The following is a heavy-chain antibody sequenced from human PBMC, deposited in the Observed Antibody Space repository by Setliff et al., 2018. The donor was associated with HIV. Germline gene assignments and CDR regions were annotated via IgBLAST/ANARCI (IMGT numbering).Heavy chain of an antibody. CDR2: IKSKTDGGKT. V-gene: IGHV3-15*01. CDR3: AREDRIAPATRNYYYFGMDV. D-gene: IGHD6-13*01. Sequence: GSLRLSCAGTGLSFSNAWLTWVRQAPGKGLEWVARIKSKTDGGKTDYAAAVKGRFTISRDDSKGEVYLQMNSLKIEDTGVYYCAREDRIAPATRNYYYFGMDVWGQGTTVTVSS. CDR1: GLSFSNAW. J-gene: IGHJ6*02.